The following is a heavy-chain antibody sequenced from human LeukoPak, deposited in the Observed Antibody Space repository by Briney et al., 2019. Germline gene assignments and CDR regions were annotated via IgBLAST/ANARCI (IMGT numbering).Heavy chain of an antibody. V-gene: IGHV3-30*19. CDR2: ISYDGSNK. CDR3: ARDPNRVVVAATLDY. CDR1: GFTFSSYG. J-gene: IGHJ4*02. D-gene: IGHD2-15*01. Sequence: SGGSLRLSCAASGFTFSSYGMHWVRQAPGKGLEWVAVISYDGSNKYYADSVKGRFTISRDNSKNTLYLQMNSLRAEDTAVYYCARDPNRVVVAATLDYWGQGTLVTVSS.